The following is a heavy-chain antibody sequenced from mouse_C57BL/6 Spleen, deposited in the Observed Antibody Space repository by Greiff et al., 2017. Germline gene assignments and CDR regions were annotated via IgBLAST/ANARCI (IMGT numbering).Heavy chain of an antibody. CDR2: ISYSGST. D-gene: IGHD4-1*01. CDR3: ARGGTGTPFDY. Sequence: DVKLVESGPGMVKPSQSLSLTCTVTGYSITSGYDWHWIRHFPGNKLEWMGYISYSGSTNYNPSLKSRISITHDTSKNHFFLKLNSVTTEDTATYYCARGGTGTPFDYWGQGTTLTVSS. CDR1: GYSITSGYD. J-gene: IGHJ2*01. V-gene: IGHV3-1*01.